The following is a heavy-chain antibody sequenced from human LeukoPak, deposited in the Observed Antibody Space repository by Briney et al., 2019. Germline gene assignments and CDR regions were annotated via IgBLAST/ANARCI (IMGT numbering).Heavy chain of an antibody. J-gene: IGHJ3*02. Sequence: GASVKVSCKASGGTFSSYAISWVRQAPGQGLEWMGGIIPIFGTANYAQKFQGRVTITTDESTSTAYMELSSLRSEDTAVYYCATHGITIFGVVTHRSLLDAFDIWGQGTMVTVSS. CDR2: IIPIFGTA. V-gene: IGHV1-69*05. D-gene: IGHD3-3*01. CDR3: ATHGITIFGVVTHRSLLDAFDI. CDR1: GGTFSSYA.